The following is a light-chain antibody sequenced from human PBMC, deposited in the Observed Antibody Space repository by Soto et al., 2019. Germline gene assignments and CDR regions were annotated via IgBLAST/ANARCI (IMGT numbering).Light chain of an antibody. Sequence: EVVMTQSPNSLPVLLGQPASISCRSSQSVVYSDGNTYLTWFQQRPGQSPRRLIYKVTNRDSRVPDRFSGSRSGTDFTLKISRVEAEDVGIYYCRQATHWPRTFGQGTKLEMK. CDR2: KVT. V-gene: IGKV2-30*01. CDR3: RQATHWPRT. CDR1: QSVVYSDGNTY. J-gene: IGKJ1*01.